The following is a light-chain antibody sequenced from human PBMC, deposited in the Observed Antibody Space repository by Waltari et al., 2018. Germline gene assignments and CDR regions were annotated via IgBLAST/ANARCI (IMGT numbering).Light chain of an antibody. J-gene: IGLJ1*01. CDR1: NVGAQR. CDR3: QVWDSRSDHYV. V-gene: IGLV3-21*04. CDR2: YDS. Sequence: SYVLTQPPSVSVAPGATASITCGGNNVGAQRVNLYQQKQGQAPVLVIYYDSDRPSGIPERFSGSISGNTATLTISRVEAGDEADYYCQVWDSRSDHYVFAAGTKVTVL.